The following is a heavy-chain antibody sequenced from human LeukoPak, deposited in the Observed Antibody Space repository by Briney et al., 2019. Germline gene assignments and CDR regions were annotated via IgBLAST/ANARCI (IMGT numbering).Heavy chain of an antibody. Sequence: PSETLSLTCAVYGGSFSGYYWSCLRQPPGKGLEWIGEINHSGSTNYNPSLKSRVTISVDTSKNQFSLKLSSVTAADTAVYYCARGGSSSWYGWFDPWGQGTLVTVSS. D-gene: IGHD6-13*01. J-gene: IGHJ5*02. V-gene: IGHV4-34*01. CDR3: ARGGSSSWYGWFDP. CDR1: GGSFSGYY. CDR2: INHSGST.